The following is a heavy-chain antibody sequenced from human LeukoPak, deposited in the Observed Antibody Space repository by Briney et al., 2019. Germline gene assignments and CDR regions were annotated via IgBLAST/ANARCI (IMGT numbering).Heavy chain of an antibody. CDR1: GGTFSSYA. CDR3: AKLSRLAAAGTLWFDP. V-gene: IGHV3-23*01. D-gene: IGHD6-13*01. Sequence: ASVNVSCKASGGTFSSYAMSWVRQAPGKGLEWVSDISGSGGSTYYADSVKGRFTISRDNSKNTLYLQMNSLRAEDTAVYYCAKLSRLAAAGTLWFDPWGQGTLVTVSS. J-gene: IGHJ5*02. CDR2: ISGSGGST.